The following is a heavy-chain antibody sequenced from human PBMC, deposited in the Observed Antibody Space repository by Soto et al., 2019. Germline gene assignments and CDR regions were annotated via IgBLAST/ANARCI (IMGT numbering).Heavy chain of an antibody. CDR3: ARENYYDTSGLDY. Sequence: PGGSLRLSCGASGFTFTSYGMHLVRQAPGKGLEWVAGIWYDGNSKYYEDSVKGRFTISRDNSKNTLYLEMNSLRGDDTAVYYCARENYYDTSGLDYWGQGTLVTVSS. J-gene: IGHJ4*02. CDR2: IWYDGNSK. D-gene: IGHD3-22*01. CDR1: GFTFTSYG. V-gene: IGHV3-33*01.